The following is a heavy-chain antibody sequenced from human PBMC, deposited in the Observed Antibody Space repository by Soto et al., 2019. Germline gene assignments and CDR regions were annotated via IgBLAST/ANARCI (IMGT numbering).Heavy chain of an antibody. D-gene: IGHD2-8*01. CDR2: IWYDGSNR. J-gene: IGHJ4*02. CDR3: ARGPGVFPRDYFDY. Sequence: QVQLVESGGGVVQPGDSLRLSCVASGFTFSSYGMHWVRQAPGKGLEWVAVIWYDGSNRCHADSVKGRFTISRDNSRDTLYLQMNSLRAEDTAVYYCARGPGVFPRDYFDYCGRGTLVTVSS. CDR1: GFTFSSYG. V-gene: IGHV3-33*01.